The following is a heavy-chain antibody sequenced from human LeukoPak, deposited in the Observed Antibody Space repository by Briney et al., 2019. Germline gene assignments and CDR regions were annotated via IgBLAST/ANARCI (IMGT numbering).Heavy chain of an antibody. CDR2: ISSNGGST. V-gene: IGHV3-64*01. D-gene: IGHD3-9*01. J-gene: IGHJ5*02. CDR3: ARDSRISFDWLGEAWFDP. Sequence: PGGSLRLSCAASGFTFSSYAMHWVRQAPGKGLEYVSAISSNGGSTYYANSVKGRFTISRDNSKNTLYLQMGSLRAEDMAVYYCARDSRISFDWLGEAWFDPWGQGTLVTVSS. CDR1: GFTFSSYA.